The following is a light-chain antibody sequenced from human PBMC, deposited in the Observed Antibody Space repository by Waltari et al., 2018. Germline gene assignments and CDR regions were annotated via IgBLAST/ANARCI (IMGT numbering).Light chain of an antibody. V-gene: IGLV2-14*03. CDR3: SSYIRISASWV. Sequence: QSALTQPVSVSGSPGQSITISCTGTSSDVGGFYYVSWYQHHPGKAPKLMIYDVTKRPSGVSNRFSGSGSGNTASLTISGLQSEDEAYYYCSSYIRISASWVFGGGTKLTVL. CDR2: DVT. CDR1: SSDVGGFYY. J-gene: IGLJ3*02.